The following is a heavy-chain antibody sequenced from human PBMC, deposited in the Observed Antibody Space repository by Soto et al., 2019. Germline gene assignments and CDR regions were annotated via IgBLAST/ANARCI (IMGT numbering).Heavy chain of an antibody. D-gene: IGHD3-10*01. CDR3: AGSWQLSAFDI. Sequence: SETLSLTCTVSGGSISSGGYYWSWIRQHPGKGLEWIGYIYYSGSTYYNPSLKSRVTISVDTSKNQFSLKLSSVTAADTAVYYCAGSWQLSAFDIWGQGTMVTVSS. CDR1: GGSISSGGYY. J-gene: IGHJ3*02. CDR2: IYYSGST. V-gene: IGHV4-31*03.